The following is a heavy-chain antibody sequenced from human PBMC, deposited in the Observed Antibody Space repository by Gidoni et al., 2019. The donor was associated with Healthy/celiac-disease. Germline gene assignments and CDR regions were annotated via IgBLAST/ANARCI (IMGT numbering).Heavy chain of an antibody. CDR2: ISYDGSNK. D-gene: IGHD3-3*01. CDR1: GFTFRSYA. CDR3: ARDRVLRFLEWLSLQAYYFDY. Sequence: QVQLVESGGGVVQPGRSLRLSCAASGFTFRSYAMHWVRQAPGKGLEWVAVISYDGSNKYYADSVKGRFTISRDNSKNTLYLQMNSLRAEDTAVYYCARDRVLRFLEWLSLQAYYFDYWGQGTLVTVSS. V-gene: IGHV3-30*04. J-gene: IGHJ4*02.